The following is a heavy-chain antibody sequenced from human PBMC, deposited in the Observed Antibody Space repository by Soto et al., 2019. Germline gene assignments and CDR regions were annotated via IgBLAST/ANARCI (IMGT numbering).Heavy chain of an antibody. Sequence: PGGSVRLSCAASGFTFSSYAMHRVRQSPGKGLELVAVISCGGSNKYYADSVKGRFTISRDNSKNTLYLQMNSLRAEDTAVYYCAKEEGAMAADDWSQGTLVTVSS. J-gene: IGHJ4*02. CDR2: ISCGGSNK. D-gene: IGHD5-18*01. V-gene: IGHV3-30*18. CDR3: AKEEGAMAADD. CDR1: GFTFSSYA.